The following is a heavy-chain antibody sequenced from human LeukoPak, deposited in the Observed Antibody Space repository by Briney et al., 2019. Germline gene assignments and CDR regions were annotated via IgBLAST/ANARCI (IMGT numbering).Heavy chain of an antibody. D-gene: IGHD3-22*01. J-gene: IGHJ4*02. CDR3: AKFATYYYDSSGPDY. Sequence: GGSLRLSCAASGFTFSSYGMHWVRQAPGKGLEWVAVIWYDGSNKYYADSVKGRFTISRDNPKNTLYLQMNSLRAEDTAVYYCAKFATYYYDSSGPDYWGQGALVTVSS. CDR1: GFTFSSYG. V-gene: IGHV3-30*02. CDR2: IWYDGSNK.